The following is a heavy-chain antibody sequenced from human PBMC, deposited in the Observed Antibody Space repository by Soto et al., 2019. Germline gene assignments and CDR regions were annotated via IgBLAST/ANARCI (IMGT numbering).Heavy chain of an antibody. Sequence: EVQLLESGGGLVQPGESLRLSFALSGFIFGNYMMTWVRQAPGKGLEWVSTIRDGGESTYYADSVKGRFTISRDNSKNTLYLQMDSLGVEDTAVYYCAPHVHCSGGSCHYDAFDIRGQGTMVTVSS. CDR3: APHVHCSGGSCHYDAFDI. V-gene: IGHV3-23*01. D-gene: IGHD2-15*01. CDR2: IRDGGEST. CDR1: GFIFGNYM. J-gene: IGHJ3*02.